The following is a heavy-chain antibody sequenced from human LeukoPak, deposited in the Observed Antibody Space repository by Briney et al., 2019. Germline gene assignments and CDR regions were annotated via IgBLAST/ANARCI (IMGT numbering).Heavy chain of an antibody. Sequence: GGSLRLSCGASGFTFSRHCMSWVRQAPGKGLEWVAKIKENGNEKFYADSVKGRFTISRDSAKISLFLQMDSLTVDDTAVYYCARDEEQLNIWGQGTMVTVSS. D-gene: IGHD6-19*01. V-gene: IGHV3-7*04. J-gene: IGHJ3*02. CDR1: GFTFSRHC. CDR3: ARDEEQLNI. CDR2: IKENGNEK.